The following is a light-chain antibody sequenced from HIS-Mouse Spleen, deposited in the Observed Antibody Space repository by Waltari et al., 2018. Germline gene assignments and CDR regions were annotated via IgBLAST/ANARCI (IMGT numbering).Light chain of an antibody. J-gene: IGLJ2*01. CDR3: SSYTSSSTPVV. CDR1: RSDVGGYNS. CDR2: EVS. V-gene: IGLV2-14*01. Sequence: QSALTQPASVSGSPGQSITISCTGTRSDVGGYNSVSWYQQHPGNAPKLMIYEVSNRPSGVSNRFSGSKSGNTASLTISGLQAEDEADYYCSSYTSSSTPVVFGGGTKLTVL.